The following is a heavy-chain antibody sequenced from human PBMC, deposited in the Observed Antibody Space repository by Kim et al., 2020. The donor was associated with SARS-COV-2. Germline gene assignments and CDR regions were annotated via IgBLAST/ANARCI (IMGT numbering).Heavy chain of an antibody. D-gene: IGHD2-8*01. V-gene: IGHV3-23*01. CDR2: IRGGGDT. CDR3: GCHGAFSY. CDR1: GFTLSNNA. Sequence: GGSLRLSCAASGFTLSNNAMTWVRQAPGKGLEWVSDIRGGGDTYYADSVTCRFTFSRDDSQNVLFLQMDSLRADDTALYYCGCHGAFSYWGQGTLVTVSS. J-gene: IGHJ4*02.